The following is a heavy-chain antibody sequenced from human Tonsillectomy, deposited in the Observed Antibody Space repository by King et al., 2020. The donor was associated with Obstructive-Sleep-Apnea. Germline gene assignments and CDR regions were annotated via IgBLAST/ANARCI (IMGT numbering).Heavy chain of an antibody. D-gene: IGHD2-2*01. CDR2: ISAYNGNT. Sequence: QLVQSGAEVKKPGASVKVSCKASGYTFTSYGISWVRQAPGQGLEWMGWISAYNGNTNYAQKLQGRVTMTTDTSTSTAYMELRGLRSDDTAVYYCAREPLGYCSSTSCPYYYYYGMDVWGQGTTVTVSS. CDR1: GYTFTSYG. J-gene: IGHJ6*02. V-gene: IGHV1-18*04. CDR3: AREPLGYCSSTSCPYYYYYGMDV.